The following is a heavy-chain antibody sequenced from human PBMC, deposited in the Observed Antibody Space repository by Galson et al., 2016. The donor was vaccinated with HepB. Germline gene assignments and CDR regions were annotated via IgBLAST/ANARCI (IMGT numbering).Heavy chain of an antibody. CDR3: AKDGWGSSVGYFYYYGLDV. CDR2: ITGSGDSP. V-gene: IGHV3-23*01. J-gene: IGHJ6*01. CDR1: GFTFSNYG. D-gene: IGHD3-16*01. Sequence: SLRLSCAASGFTFSNYGMNWVRQAPGKGLEWVSAITGSGDSPYYADSVKCRFTISRDNSKNTLYLQMNSLRAEDTAVYYCAKDGWGSSVGYFYYYGLDVWGHGTTVTVSS.